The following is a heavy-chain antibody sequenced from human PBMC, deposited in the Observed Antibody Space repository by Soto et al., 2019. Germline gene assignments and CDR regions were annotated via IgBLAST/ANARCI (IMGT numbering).Heavy chain of an antibody. Sequence: ASVKVSCKASGYTFTSYDINWVRQATGQGLEWMGWMNPNSGNTGYAQKFQGRVTMTRNTSISTAYMELSSLRSEDTAVYYCARRRHCSSTSCYGASVFDYWGQGTLGTVSS. CDR2: MNPNSGNT. CDR1: GYTFTSYD. CDR3: ARRRHCSSTSCYGASVFDY. J-gene: IGHJ4*02. D-gene: IGHD2-2*01. V-gene: IGHV1-8*01.